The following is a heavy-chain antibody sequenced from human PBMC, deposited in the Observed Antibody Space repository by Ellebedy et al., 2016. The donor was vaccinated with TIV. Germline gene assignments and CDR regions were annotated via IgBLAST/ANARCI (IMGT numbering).Heavy chain of an antibody. V-gene: IGHV3-48*01. CDR1: GFTFSSYN. J-gene: IGHJ4*02. D-gene: IGHD6-6*01. CDR3: TKDCSSRPHCGS. CDR2: ISTSGYTK. Sequence: GESLKISCAASGFTFSSYNMNWVRQAPGKGLEWVSHISTSGYTKYYAESVKGRFTISGDNSKNTLYLQMSSLRPEDTATYYCTKDCSSRPHCGSWGQGTLVTVSS.